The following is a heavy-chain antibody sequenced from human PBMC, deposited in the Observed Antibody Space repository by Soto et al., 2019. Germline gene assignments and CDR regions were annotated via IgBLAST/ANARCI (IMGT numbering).Heavy chain of an antibody. CDR3: ARAAPHVGADPGAFDI. V-gene: IGHV5-51*01. CDR1: GYSFTSYW. CDR2: IYPGDSDT. D-gene: IGHD6-25*01. J-gene: IGHJ3*02. Sequence: GESLKISCNGSGYSFTSYWIGWVRQMPGKGLEWMGIIYPGDSDTRYSPSFQGQVTISADKSISTAYLQWSSLKASDTAMYYCARAAPHVGADPGAFDIWGQGTMVTVSS.